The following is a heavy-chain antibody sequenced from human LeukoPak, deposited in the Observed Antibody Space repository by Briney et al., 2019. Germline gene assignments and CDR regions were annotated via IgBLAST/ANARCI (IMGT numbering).Heavy chain of an antibody. CDR2: IYYSGST. D-gene: IGHD6-19*01. Sequence: SETLSLTCTVSGGSFSSFYWSWIRQPPGKGLEWIGYIYYSGSTNYNPSLKSRVTISVDTSKSQFSLKLSSVTAADTAVYYCARHTVAGGFDYWGRGTLVTVSS. CDR3: ARHTVAGGFDY. CDR1: GGSFSSFY. V-gene: IGHV4-59*08. J-gene: IGHJ4*02.